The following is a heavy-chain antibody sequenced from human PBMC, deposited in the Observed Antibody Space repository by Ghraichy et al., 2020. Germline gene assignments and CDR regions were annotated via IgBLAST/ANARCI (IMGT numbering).Heavy chain of an antibody. Sequence: SETLSLTCTVSGGSISSSSYYWGWIRQPPGKGLEWIGSVYYSGSTYYNPSLKSRVTISVDTSKNQFSLKLSSVTAADTAVYYCARGGVGATDPIFWGQGTLVTVSS. CDR2: VYYSGST. V-gene: IGHV4-39*07. D-gene: IGHD1-26*01. CDR1: GGSISSSSYY. J-gene: IGHJ4*02. CDR3: ARGGVGATDPIF.